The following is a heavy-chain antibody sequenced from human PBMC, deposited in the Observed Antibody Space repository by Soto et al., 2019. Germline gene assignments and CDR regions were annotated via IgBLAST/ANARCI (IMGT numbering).Heavy chain of an antibody. CDR1: GYTFTSYY. V-gene: IGHV1-46*01. CDR2: INPSGGST. Sequence: ASVKVSCKASGYTFTSYYMHWVRQAPGQGLEWMGIINPSGGSTSYAQKFQGRVTVTRDTSTSTVYMELSSLRSEDTAVYYCARDKGIAVAPDAFDIWGQGTMVTVSS. CDR3: ARDKGIAVAPDAFDI. J-gene: IGHJ3*02. D-gene: IGHD6-19*01.